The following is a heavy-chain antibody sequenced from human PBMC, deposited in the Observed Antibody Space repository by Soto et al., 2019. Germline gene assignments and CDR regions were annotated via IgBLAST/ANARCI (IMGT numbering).Heavy chain of an antibody. D-gene: IGHD3-22*01. CDR2: MIPLIGTA. CDR1: GDIFTSYV. Sequence: QVQLVQSGAEVKKPGSSVKVSCKASGDIFTSYVINWVRQAPGQGLEWMGGMIPLIGTANYAQKLQGRVTITADESTSTAYMELSSLRSEDTAVYYCASLYYDMSSYVIYRGQGTLVTVSS. J-gene: IGHJ4*02. CDR3: ASLYYDMSSYVIY. V-gene: IGHV1-69*12.